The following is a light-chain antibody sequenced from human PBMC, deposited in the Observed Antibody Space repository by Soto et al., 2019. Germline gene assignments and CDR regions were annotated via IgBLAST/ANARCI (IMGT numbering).Light chain of an antibody. V-gene: IGKV3-20*01. CDR3: QQYGSSPFT. Sequence: EIVLTXSPGTLSLSPGERATLSCRASQSVSSSYLAWYQQKPGQAPRLLIYGASSRATGIPDRFSGSGSGTDFTLPISRLEPEDFAVYYCQQYGSSPFTFGPGTKVDIK. J-gene: IGKJ3*01. CDR2: GAS. CDR1: QSVSSSY.